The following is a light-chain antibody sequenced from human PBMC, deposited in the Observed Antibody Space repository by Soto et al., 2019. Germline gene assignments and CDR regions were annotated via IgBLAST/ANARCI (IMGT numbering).Light chain of an antibody. V-gene: IGKV3-15*01. CDR3: QQYNNWPQT. CDR1: QSVSSK. CDR2: GAS. J-gene: IGKJ1*01. Sequence: EIVMTQSPATLSVSPGERATLSCRASQSVSSKLAWYQQKPGQAPRLLIYGASTRATGIPARFSGSGSGTEFTLTISSLQSEDFAVYYCQQYNNWPQTFDQGTKVEIK.